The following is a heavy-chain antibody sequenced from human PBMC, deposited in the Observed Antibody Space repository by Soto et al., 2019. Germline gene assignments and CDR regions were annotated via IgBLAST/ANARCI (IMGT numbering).Heavy chain of an antibody. J-gene: IGHJ4*02. D-gene: IGHD3-3*01. Sequence: GASVKVSCKASGSTFTSYGISWVRQAPGQGLEWMGWISAYNGNTNYAQKLQGRVTMTTDTSTSTAYMELRSLRSDDTAVYYCARAGYYDFWSGTTDFDYWGQGTLVTVSS. CDR3: ARAGYYDFWSGTTDFDY. V-gene: IGHV1-18*01. CDR2: ISAYNGNT. CDR1: GSTFTSYG.